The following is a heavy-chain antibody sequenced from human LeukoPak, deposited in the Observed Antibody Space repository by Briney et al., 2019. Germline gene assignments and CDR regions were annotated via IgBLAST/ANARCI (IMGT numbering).Heavy chain of an antibody. J-gene: IGHJ3*02. D-gene: IGHD1/OR15-1a*01. CDR3: AKGQGYNGDNDAVNM. CDR1: GFTFSSYG. CDR2: IITSSDRT. V-gene: IGHV3-23*01. Sequence: GGSLRLSCAASGFTFSSYGMSWVRQAPGKGLEWVSRIITSSDRTYYADSVKGRFTISRDNSKNTLYLQMNGLRAEDTAIYYCAKGQGYNGDNDAVNMGGQGKRVMVSS.